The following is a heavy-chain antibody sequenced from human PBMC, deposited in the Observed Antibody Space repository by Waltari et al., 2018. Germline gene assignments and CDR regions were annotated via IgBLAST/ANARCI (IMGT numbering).Heavy chain of an antibody. CDR1: GGSFSGYY. Sequence: QVQLQQWGAGLLQPSETLSLTCAVYGGSFSGYYWGWIRQPPGKGLEWIGDINHAGNRKYNPSRRSRVTMSVDTSKSQCSLKVNSVTAADTAVYFCVRLEDCSGPGGNCYSGDPFAMDVWGQGTTVTVSS. D-gene: IGHD2-15*01. CDR2: INHAGNR. V-gene: IGHV4-34*02. J-gene: IGHJ6*02. CDR3: VRLEDCSGPGGNCYSGDPFAMDV.